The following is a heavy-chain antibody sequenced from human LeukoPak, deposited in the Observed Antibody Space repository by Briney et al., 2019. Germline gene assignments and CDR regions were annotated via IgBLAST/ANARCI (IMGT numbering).Heavy chain of an antibody. CDR2: LLTGAST. J-gene: IGHJ4*02. V-gene: IGHV3-53*01. Sequence: GGSLRLSCSVTGISVSSNSLTWVRQAPGKGLGWVAALLTGASTYYAASVKGRFTISRDNSRNIVYLQMNSLIIEDTAVYYCARSHYFDSSGSDFDSWGQGTLVTVSS. D-gene: IGHD3-22*01. CDR3: ARSHYFDSSGSDFDS. CDR1: GISVSSNS.